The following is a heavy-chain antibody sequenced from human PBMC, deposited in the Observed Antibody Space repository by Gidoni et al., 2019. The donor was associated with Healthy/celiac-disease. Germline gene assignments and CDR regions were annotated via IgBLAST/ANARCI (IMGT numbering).Heavy chain of an antibody. D-gene: IGHD6-13*01. CDR1: GFTFSSYS. Sequence: VQLVESGGGLVKPGGSLRLSCAASGFTFSSYSMNWVRQAPGKGLEWVSSISSSSSYIYYADSVKGRFTISRDNAKNSLYLQMNSLRAEDTAVYYCARDSSSWFYYFDYWGQGTLVTVSS. V-gene: IGHV3-21*01. CDR3: ARDSSSWFYYFDY. J-gene: IGHJ4*02. CDR2: ISSSSSYI.